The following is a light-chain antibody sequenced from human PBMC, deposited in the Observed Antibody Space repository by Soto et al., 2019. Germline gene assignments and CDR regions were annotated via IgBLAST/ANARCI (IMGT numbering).Light chain of an antibody. Sequence: DIQMTQSPSTLSASVGARGSITCRASQTISTWLAWYEQKPGKAPELLIYDASTLESGVPSRLSGSGSGTDFTFTISSMQPEDIATYYCQQYDNLPPFGGGTKVDIK. V-gene: IGKV1-5*01. CDR1: QTISTW. CDR2: DAS. CDR3: QQYDNLPP. J-gene: IGKJ4*01.